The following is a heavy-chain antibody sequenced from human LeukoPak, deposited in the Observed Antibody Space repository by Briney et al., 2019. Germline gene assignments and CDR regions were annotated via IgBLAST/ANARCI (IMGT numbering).Heavy chain of an antibody. V-gene: IGHV1-18*01. D-gene: IGHD3-16*01. Sequence: ASVKVSCKASGFDFTSYGISWVRQAPGQGLEWMGWICAYNGNTHYAQKFQGRVTMTTDTSASTAHMELRSLTSDDTAVYYCAREPKSLGDLFYIDYWGQGMLVAVSS. J-gene: IGHJ4*02. CDR2: ICAYNGNT. CDR1: GFDFTSYG. CDR3: AREPKSLGDLFYIDY.